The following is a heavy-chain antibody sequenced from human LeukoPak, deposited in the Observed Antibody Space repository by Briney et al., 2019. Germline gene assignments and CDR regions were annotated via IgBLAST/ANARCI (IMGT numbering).Heavy chain of an antibody. V-gene: IGHV3-23*01. D-gene: IGHD3-16*01. J-gene: IGHJ4*02. CDR2: ISGSGGST. Sequence: GRSLRLSCAASGFAFSSNATSWVRHAPGKGLGWVSAISGSGGSTYYAHSVKGRFTISRDNSKNTLYLQMNSLRAADTSVYYCAKDPHRGMMIGNWGQGTLVTVSS. CDR1: GFAFSSNA. CDR3: AKDPHRGMMIGN.